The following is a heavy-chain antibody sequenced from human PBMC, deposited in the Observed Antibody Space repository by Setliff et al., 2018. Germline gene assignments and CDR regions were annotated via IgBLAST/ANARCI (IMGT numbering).Heavy chain of an antibody. D-gene: IGHD3-10*01. V-gene: IGHV1-69-2*01. J-gene: IGHJ4*02. CDR2: VDPEDGHT. CDR1: GYTFTDYY. CDR3: TTGLRHGVPYFDQ. Sequence: ASVKVSCKASGYTFTDYYMHWVQQAPGKGLEWMGRVDPEDGHTKYAEKFQGRITISADMSLDIAHMELGSLTSEDTAVYYCTTGLRHGVPYFDQWGQGTLVTVSS.